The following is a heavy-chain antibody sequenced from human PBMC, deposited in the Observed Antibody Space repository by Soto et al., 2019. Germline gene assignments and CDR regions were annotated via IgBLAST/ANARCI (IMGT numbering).Heavy chain of an antibody. J-gene: IGHJ6*03. D-gene: IGHD5-12*01. CDR3: ARYLVDKNYYYYSMDV. Sequence: EVQLVESGGGLVQPGGSLRLSCAASGFTFSSYWMHWVRQAPGKGLVWVSRINSDGSSTSYADSVKGRFTISRDNAKNTLYLQMNSLRAEDTAVYYCARYLVDKNYYYYSMDVWGKGTTVTVSS. CDR1: GFTFSSYW. CDR2: INSDGSST. V-gene: IGHV3-74*01.